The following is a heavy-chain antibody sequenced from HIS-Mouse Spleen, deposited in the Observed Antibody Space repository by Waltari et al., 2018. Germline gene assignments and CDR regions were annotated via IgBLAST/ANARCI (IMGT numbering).Heavy chain of an antibody. Sequence: EVQLVESGGGLVQPGRSLRLACAASGFTFDDYAMPWVRQAPGKGLEWVSGLSWNSGSIGYADSVKGRFTISRDNAKNSLYLQMNSLRAEDTALYYCVKDMRYSSSYFDYWGQGTLVTVSS. J-gene: IGHJ4*02. V-gene: IGHV3-9*01. CDR1: GFTFDDYA. D-gene: IGHD6-6*01. CDR3: VKDMRYSSSYFDY. CDR2: LSWNSGSI.